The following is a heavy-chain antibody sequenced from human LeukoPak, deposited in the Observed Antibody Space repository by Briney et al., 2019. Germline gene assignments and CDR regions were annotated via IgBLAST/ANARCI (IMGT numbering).Heavy chain of an antibody. CDR1: GGTFSGYA. D-gene: IGHD3-22*01. Sequence: ASVKVSCKASGGTFSGYAISWVRQAPGQGLEWMGGIIPIFGTANYAQKFQGRVTITADESTSTAYMELSSLRSEDTAVYYCAREAAVAGYDSSGYYLDYWGQGTLVTVSS. J-gene: IGHJ4*02. CDR2: IIPIFGTA. CDR3: AREAAVAGYDSSGYYLDY. V-gene: IGHV1-69*13.